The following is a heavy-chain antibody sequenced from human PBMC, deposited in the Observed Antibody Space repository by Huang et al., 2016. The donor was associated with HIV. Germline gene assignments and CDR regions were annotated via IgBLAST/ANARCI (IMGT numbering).Heavy chain of an antibody. Sequence: QVQLEQWGAGLLKASETLSLTCAVYGGSFSGYYWNWLRQAPGRGLEWVGEINTSGNNNYNPSLKSRVNMSVDTSKRQFSLYLTSLSAADTGTYFCARRYNSRRDYWGRGTLVTVYS. D-gene: IGHD3-22*01. V-gene: IGHV4-34*02. CDR2: INTSGNN. CDR3: ARRYNSRRDY. CDR1: GGSFSGYY. J-gene: IGHJ4*02.